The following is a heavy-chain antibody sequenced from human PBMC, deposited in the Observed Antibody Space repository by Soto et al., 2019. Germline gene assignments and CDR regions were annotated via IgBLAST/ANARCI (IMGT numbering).Heavy chain of an antibody. Sequence: ASVKVSCTASGYTFTSYGISWVRQAPGQGLEWMGWISAYNGNTNYAQKLQGRVTMTTDTSTSTAYMELRSLRSDDTAVYYCARDAVTDYYDSSGYYYYYGMDVWGQGTTVTVSS. CDR2: ISAYNGNT. D-gene: IGHD3-22*01. CDR1: GYTFTSYG. CDR3: ARDAVTDYYDSSGYYYYYGMDV. V-gene: IGHV1-18*01. J-gene: IGHJ6*02.